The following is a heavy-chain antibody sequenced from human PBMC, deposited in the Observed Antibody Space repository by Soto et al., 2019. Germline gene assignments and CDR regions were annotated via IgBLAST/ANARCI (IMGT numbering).Heavy chain of an antibody. CDR1: GFTFSSYN. Sequence: EVQLVESGGGLVQPGGSLRLSCAASGFTFSSYNMNWVRQAPGKGLEWISYISYGSDAKYYIDSVKGRFTISRDNAKSSLYLQMNGLRDEDTAVYYCARGGDHTPGYWGQGALVTVSS. CDR3: ARGGDHTPGY. D-gene: IGHD3-16*01. CDR2: ISYGSDAK. J-gene: IGHJ4*02. V-gene: IGHV3-48*02.